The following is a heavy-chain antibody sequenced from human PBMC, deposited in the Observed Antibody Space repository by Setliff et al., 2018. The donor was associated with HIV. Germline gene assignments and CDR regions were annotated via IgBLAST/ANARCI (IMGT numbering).Heavy chain of an antibody. Sequence: SETLSLTCTVSGGSISSSSYYWGWIRQPPGKGLEWIGSIYFTGRTYYNPSLKSRVTISVDTSKNQFSLKLSSVTAADTAGYYCARLTRPGGYNYALDYWGQGTQVTVSS. V-gene: IGHV4-39*07. CDR3: ARLTRPGGYNYALDY. D-gene: IGHD5-18*01. J-gene: IGHJ4*02. CDR2: IYFTGRT. CDR1: GGSISSSSYY.